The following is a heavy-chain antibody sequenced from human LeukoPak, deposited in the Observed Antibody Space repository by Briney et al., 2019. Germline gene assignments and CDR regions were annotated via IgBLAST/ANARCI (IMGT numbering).Heavy chain of an antibody. V-gene: IGHV3-9*03. Sequence: SGGGLVHPGRSLRLSCAASGFTFDDYAMHWVRQAPGKGLEWVSGIIWNSGSIGYADSVKGRFTISRDNAKNSLYLQMNSLRAEDMALYYCAKVVTYNWNSGSAFDIWGQGTMVTVSS. D-gene: IGHD1-7*01. CDR1: GFTFDDYA. CDR3: AKVVTYNWNSGSAFDI. J-gene: IGHJ3*02. CDR2: IIWNSGSI.